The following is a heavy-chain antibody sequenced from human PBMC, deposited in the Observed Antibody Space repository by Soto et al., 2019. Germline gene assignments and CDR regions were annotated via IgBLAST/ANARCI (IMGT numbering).Heavy chain of an antibody. CDR2: IYYSGST. V-gene: IGHV4-30-4*01. CDR1: GGSISSGDYY. CDR3: ARGDYYYYGMDV. Sequence: QVQLQESGPGLVKPSQTLSLTCTVSGGSISSGDYYWSWIRQPPGKDLEWIAYIYYSGSTYYNPSLNSLVTISVDTSKNQFSLKLSSVTAADTAVYYCARGDYYYYGMDVWGQGTTVTVSS. J-gene: IGHJ6*02.